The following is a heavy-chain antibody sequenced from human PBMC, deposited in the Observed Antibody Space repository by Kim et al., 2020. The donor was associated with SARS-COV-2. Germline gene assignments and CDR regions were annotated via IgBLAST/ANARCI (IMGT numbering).Heavy chain of an antibody. Sequence: NSNPSLKSRVSMSVDTSKNHFSLKLGSVTAADTAVYYCAREDGATLAFDIWGQGTTVIVSS. V-gene: IGHV4-61*03. CDR3: AREDGATLAFDI. J-gene: IGHJ3*02. D-gene: IGHD4-17*01.